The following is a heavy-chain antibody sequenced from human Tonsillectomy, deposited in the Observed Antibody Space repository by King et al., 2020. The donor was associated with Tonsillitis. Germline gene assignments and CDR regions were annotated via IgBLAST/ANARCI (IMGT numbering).Heavy chain of an antibody. CDR1: GYTFTGYY. Sequence: VQLVQSGAEVKKPGASVKVSCKASGYTFTGYYMHWVRQAPGQGLEWMGWINPNSGGTNYAQKFQGRVTMTRDTSISTAYMELSRLSSDDTAVYYCARAVAVAGQIEYFQHWGQGSLVTVSS. V-gene: IGHV1-2*02. D-gene: IGHD6-19*01. CDR2: INPNSGGT. CDR3: ARAVAVAGQIEYFQH. J-gene: IGHJ1*01.